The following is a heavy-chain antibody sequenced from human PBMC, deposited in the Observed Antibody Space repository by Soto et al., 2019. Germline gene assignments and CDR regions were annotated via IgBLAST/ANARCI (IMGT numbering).Heavy chain of an antibody. Sequence: EVQLLESGGGLVQPGGSLRLSCAASGFTFSTDAMSWVRQAPGKGLEWVSTISGSGGNTYYADSVKGRFTISRDNSKNTLYLQMNSLRADDTAVYYCAKDPLYFGDPPWGHGTLVTVSS. V-gene: IGHV3-23*01. CDR2: ISGSGGNT. J-gene: IGHJ4*01. D-gene: IGHD3-10*01. CDR1: GFTFSTDA. CDR3: AKDPLYFGDPP.